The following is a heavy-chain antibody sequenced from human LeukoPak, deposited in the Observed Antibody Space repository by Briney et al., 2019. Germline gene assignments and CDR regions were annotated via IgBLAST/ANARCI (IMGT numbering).Heavy chain of an antibody. CDR3: ARGDTMVRGVISDY. J-gene: IGHJ4*02. D-gene: IGHD3-10*01. CDR1: GYTFTDYY. V-gene: IGHV1-2*02. CDR2: INPNSGYT. Sequence: ASVRVSCKASGYTFTDYYIHWMRQAPGQGLEYMGWINPNSGYTKYAPKFQDRVTMTRDTSISTVYMELSRLISGDTAVYYCARGDTMVRGVISDYWGQGTLVTVSS.